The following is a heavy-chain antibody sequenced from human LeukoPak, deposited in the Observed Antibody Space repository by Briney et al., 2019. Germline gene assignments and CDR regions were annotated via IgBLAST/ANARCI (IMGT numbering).Heavy chain of an antibody. J-gene: IGHJ6*03. CDR2: IYTSGST. CDR1: GGSISTYY. CDR3: ARDSAPWSGHYMDV. D-gene: IGHD3-3*01. V-gene: IGHV4-4*07. Sequence: KPSETLPLTCTVSGGSISTYYWSWIRQPAGKGREWIGRIYTSGSTTYNPSLKSRVTMSVDTSKNQFSLKLTSVTAADTAVYYCARDSAPWSGHYMDVWGKGTTVTVSS.